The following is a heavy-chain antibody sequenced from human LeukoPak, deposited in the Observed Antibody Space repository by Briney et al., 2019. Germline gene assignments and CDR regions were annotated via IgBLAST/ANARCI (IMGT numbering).Heavy chain of an antibody. CDR2: ISTSGSTI. Sequence: GGSLRLSCAASGFTFSSYEMNWVRQAPGKGLEWVSYISTSGSTIYYADSVKGRFTISRDNAKNSLYLQMNSLTAEDTAVYYCAREAAGSTTVEFDYWGQGTLVTVSS. J-gene: IGHJ4*02. CDR1: GFTFSSYE. V-gene: IGHV3-48*03. D-gene: IGHD4-17*01. CDR3: AREAAGSTTVEFDY.